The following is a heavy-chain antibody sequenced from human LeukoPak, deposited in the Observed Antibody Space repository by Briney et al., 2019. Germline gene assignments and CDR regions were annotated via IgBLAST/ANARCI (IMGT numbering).Heavy chain of an antibody. CDR2: IYSTGST. CDR1: GGSITSENW. V-gene: IGHV4-30-4*01. D-gene: IGHD2-2*01. CDR3: ARYYCGGTNCPGVDY. Sequence: SETLSLTCGVSGGSITSENWWSWVRQPPGKGLEWIGYIYSTGSTYYNPSLKSRLTISVDTSKNQFSLRLSSVTAADTAVYYCARYYCGGTNCPGVDYWGQGTLVTVSS. J-gene: IGHJ4*02.